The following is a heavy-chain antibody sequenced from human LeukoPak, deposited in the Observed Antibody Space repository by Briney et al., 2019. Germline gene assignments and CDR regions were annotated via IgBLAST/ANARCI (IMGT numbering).Heavy chain of an antibody. V-gene: IGHV3-74*01. D-gene: IGHD1-20*01. CDR2: INSDGSST. CDR3: AGGISGTRRGAFDI. CDR1: GFTFSSYS. Sequence: GGSLRLSCAASGFTFSSYSMNWVRQAPGKGLVWVSRINSDGSSTTYADSVRGRFTFSRDNAKNTLYLQMNSLRAEDTAMYYCAGGISGTRRGAFDIWGQGTMVTVSS. J-gene: IGHJ3*02.